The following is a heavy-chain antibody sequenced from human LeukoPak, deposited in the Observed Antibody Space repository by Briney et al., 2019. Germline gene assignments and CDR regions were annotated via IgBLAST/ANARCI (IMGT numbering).Heavy chain of an antibody. CDR2: FNPSGDTT. D-gene: IGHD3-3*01. J-gene: IGHJ4*02. V-gene: IGHV1-46*01. Sequence: ASVKVSCKASGYTFTIYYMHWVRQATGQGLEWLGIFNPSGDTTSYAQKFQGRVTMTRDTSTSTFYMELSSLRSEDTAVYYCARELQEKDDFWSGYYPEILDYWGQGTLVTVSS. CDR1: GYTFTIYY. CDR3: ARELQEKDDFWSGYYPEILDY.